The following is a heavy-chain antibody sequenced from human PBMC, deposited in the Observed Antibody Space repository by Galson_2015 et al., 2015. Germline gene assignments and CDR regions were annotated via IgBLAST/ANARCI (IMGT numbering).Heavy chain of an antibody. J-gene: IGHJ4*02. CDR1: GFTFRNYW. CDR3: ARDANRGGEFDY. D-gene: IGHD1-14*01. CDR2: IKYDGSQT. V-gene: IGHV3-7*03. Sequence: SLRLSCAASGFTFRNYWMVWVRQTPAKGLQWVAKIKYDGSQTFYVDSVKGRFTISRDNAENSLDLQMNSLRADDTAVYYCARDANRGGEFDYWGQGALVTVS.